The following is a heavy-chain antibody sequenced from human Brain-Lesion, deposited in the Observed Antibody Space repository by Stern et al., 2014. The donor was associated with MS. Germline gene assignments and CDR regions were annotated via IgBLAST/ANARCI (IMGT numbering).Heavy chain of an antibody. CDR1: GGSISSGGYY. J-gene: IGHJ6*02. CDR3: ARGRVVPGFQYYATDV. D-gene: IGHD2-2*01. V-gene: IGHV4-61*02. CDR2: IFNSAST. Sequence: QMQLVQSGPGLVKPSQTLSLSCTVSGGSISSGGYYWSWIRQPAGKGLEWIGRIFNSASTSYNPSLKSRVTISIDTSKNQFSLRLNSMTAADTAVYYCARGRVVPGFQYYATDVWGQGTTVIVSS.